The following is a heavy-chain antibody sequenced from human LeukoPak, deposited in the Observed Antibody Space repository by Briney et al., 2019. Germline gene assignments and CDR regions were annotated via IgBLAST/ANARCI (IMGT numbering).Heavy chain of an antibody. CDR3: AREVPVGLSEYGDYSAFDI. CDR2: INYSGST. J-gene: IGHJ3*02. V-gene: IGHV4-39*07. D-gene: IGHD4-17*01. Sequence: SETLSLTCTVSGGSVSSTTYYWSWIRQPPGKGLEWIASINYSGSTYYNPSLKSRVTISVDTSKNQFSLKLSSVTAADTAVYYCAREVPVGLSEYGDYSAFDIWGQGTMVTVSS. CDR1: GGSVSSTTYY.